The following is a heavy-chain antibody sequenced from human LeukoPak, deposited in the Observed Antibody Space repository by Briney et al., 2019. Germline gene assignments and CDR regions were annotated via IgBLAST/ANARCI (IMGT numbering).Heavy chain of an antibody. CDR1: GGSISKGSYY. Sequence: SQTLSLTCTVSGGSISKGSYYLSWIRQPAGKGLEWIGRIYTSGSTNYNPSLKSRVTISVDTSKNQFSLKLSSVTAADTAVYYCARVKYYYDSSGYYYYYFDYWGQGTLVTVSS. J-gene: IGHJ4*02. CDR2: IYTSGST. D-gene: IGHD3-22*01. V-gene: IGHV4-61*02. CDR3: ARVKYYYDSSGYYYYYFDY.